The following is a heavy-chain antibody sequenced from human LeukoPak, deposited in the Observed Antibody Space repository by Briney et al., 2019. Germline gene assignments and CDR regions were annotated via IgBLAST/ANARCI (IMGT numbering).Heavy chain of an antibody. Sequence: PGRSLRLSCAASGFTFDDYAMHWVRQAPGKGLEWVSGISWNSGSIGYADSVKGRFTISRDNAKNSLYLQMNSLRAEDTALYYCAKEKAVAYYYGMDVWGQGTTVTVSS. CDR3: AKEKAVAYYYGMDV. CDR1: GFTFDDYA. J-gene: IGHJ6*02. CDR2: ISWNSGSI. D-gene: IGHD6-19*01. V-gene: IGHV3-9*01.